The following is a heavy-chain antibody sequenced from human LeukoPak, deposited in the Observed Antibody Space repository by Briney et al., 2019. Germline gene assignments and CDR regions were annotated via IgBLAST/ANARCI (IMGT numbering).Heavy chain of an antibody. CDR1: GFAFSSYA. CDR2: ISGSGGST. D-gene: IGHD3-10*01. CDR3: ARNSGGRRYYFTE. V-gene: IGHV3-23*01. Sequence: GGSVRLSCEASGFAFSSYAMSWVRQAPGKGLEWVSAISGSGGSTYYADSVKGRFTISRDNSKNTLYLQMNSLRAEDTAVYYCARNSGGRRYYFTEWGQGTLVTVSS. J-gene: IGHJ4*02.